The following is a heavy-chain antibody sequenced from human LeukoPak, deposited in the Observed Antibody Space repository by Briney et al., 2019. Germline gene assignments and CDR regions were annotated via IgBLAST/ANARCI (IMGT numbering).Heavy chain of an antibody. J-gene: IGHJ4*02. CDR2: IYHSGST. D-gene: IGHD2-15*01. CDR1: GGSISSYY. V-gene: IGHV4-59*01. Sequence: SETLSLTCTVSGGSISSYYWSWIRQPPGKGLEWIGYIYHSGSTKYNPSLKSRVTISVDTSKSQFSLKLSSVTAADTAVYYCARSTPYCSGGSCSPDYWGQGTLVTVSS. CDR3: ARSTPYCSGGSCSPDY.